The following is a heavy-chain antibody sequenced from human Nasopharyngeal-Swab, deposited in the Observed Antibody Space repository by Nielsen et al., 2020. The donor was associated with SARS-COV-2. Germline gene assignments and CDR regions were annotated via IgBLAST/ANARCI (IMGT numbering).Heavy chain of an antibody. D-gene: IGHD6-19*01. CDR2: IYYRGST. Sequence: RQAPGKGLEWIGSIYYRGSTYYNPSLKRRVTISVDTSKNQFSLKLSSVTAADTAVYYCATERAIAVAGTFGAKFDYWGQGALVTVSS. CDR3: ATERAIAVAGTFGAKFDY. J-gene: IGHJ4*02. V-gene: IGHV4-39*01.